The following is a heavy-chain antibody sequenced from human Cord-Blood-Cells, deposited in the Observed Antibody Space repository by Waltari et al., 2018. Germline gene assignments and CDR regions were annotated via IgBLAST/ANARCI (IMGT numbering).Heavy chain of an antibody. J-gene: IGHJ4*02. CDR2: ISHDGSNK. CDR3: TYFDY. Sequence: QVQLVESGGGVVQPGRSLRLSCASSGFSFISYGMHWVRQAPGKGLEWVAVISHDGSNKYYADSVKGRFTISRDNSKNTLYLQMNSLRAEDTAVYYCTYFDYWGQGTLVTVSS. V-gene: IGHV3-30*03. CDR1: GFSFISYG.